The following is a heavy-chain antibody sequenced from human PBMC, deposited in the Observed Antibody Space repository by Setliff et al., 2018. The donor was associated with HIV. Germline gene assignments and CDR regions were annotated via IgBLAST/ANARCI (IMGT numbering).Heavy chain of an antibody. CDR1: GFTFSSYS. J-gene: IGHJ3*02. V-gene: IGHV3-21*01. D-gene: IGHD3-22*01. CDR2: ISSTSSYI. Sequence: GGSLRLSCAASGFTFSSYSMNWVRQAPGKGLEWVSSISSTSSYIYYADSVKGRFTISRDNAKNSLYLQMNSLRAEDTAVYYCARDPYYYDSSGYGPRAFDIWGQGTMVTVSS. CDR3: ARDPYYYDSSGYGPRAFDI.